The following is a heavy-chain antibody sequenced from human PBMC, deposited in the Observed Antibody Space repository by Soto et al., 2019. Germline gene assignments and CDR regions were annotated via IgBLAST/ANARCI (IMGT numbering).Heavy chain of an antibody. D-gene: IGHD1-20*01. J-gene: IGHJ3*02. CDR3: ARVFFDNWNDGDAFDI. CDR2: IIPILGIA. Sequence: SVKVSCKASGGTFSSYTISWVRQAPGQGLEWMGRIIPILGIANYAQKFQGRVTITADKSPSTAYMELSSLRSEDTAVYYCARVFFDNWNDGDAFDIWGQGTMVTVSS. CDR1: GGTFSSYT. V-gene: IGHV1-69*02.